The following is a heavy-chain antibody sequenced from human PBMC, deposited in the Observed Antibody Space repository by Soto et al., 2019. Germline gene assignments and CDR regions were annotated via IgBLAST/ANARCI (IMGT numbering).Heavy chain of an antibody. J-gene: IGHJ4*02. CDR1: GFSLTTTGVG. V-gene: IGHV2-5*02. D-gene: IGHD6-6*01. CDR3: ALRIAARPFDS. Sequence: QISLKESGPALVKPTQTLTLTCSFSGFSLTTTGVGVGWIRQPPGKALEWLALIYWDDDERYNPSLKNRLTIPKDTSKNPVVPTMTHLGPVEPAHIYFALRIAARPFDSRGQGTLVTVSS. CDR2: IYWDDDE.